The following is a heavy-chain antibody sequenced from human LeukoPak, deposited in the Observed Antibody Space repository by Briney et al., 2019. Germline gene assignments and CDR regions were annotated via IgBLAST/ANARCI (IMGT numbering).Heavy chain of an antibody. Sequence: ASVKVSCKASGYTFTDYYMHWVRQAPGQGLEWMGWINPNSGGTDYARNFQGRVTMTRDTSISTVYMELSRLTSDDTAVYYCARDRSRYFDHWGQATLLTVSS. CDR1: GYTFTDYY. J-gene: IGHJ4*02. D-gene: IGHD1-26*01. CDR3: ARDRSRYFDH. V-gene: IGHV1-2*02. CDR2: INPNSGGT.